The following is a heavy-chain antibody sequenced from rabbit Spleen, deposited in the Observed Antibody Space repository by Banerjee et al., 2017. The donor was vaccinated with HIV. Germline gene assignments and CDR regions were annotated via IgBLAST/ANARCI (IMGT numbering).Heavy chain of an antibody. CDR2: IYTGNGKT. CDR1: GIDFSSGYD. CDR3: ARDLVTVIGWNFNL. D-gene: IGHD1-1*01. V-gene: IGHV1S45*01. Sequence: QQQLEESGGGLVKPGGTLTLTCKASGIDFSSGYDMCWVRQAPGKGLEWIGCIYTGNGKTYYASWAKGRFIMFRTSSTTVTLQMTSLTAADTATYFCARDLVTVIGWNFNLWGQGTLVTVS. J-gene: IGHJ4*01.